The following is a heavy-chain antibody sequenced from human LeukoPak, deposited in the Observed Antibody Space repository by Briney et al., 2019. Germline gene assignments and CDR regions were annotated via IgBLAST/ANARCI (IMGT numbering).Heavy chain of an antibody. D-gene: IGHD5-18*01. CDR1: GFTVSSNY. V-gene: IGHV3-66*01. CDR2: IYSGGST. J-gene: IGHJ4*02. CDR3: ASSGYSYGPFDY. Sequence: GGSLRLSCAASGFTVSSNYMNWVRQAPGKGLEWVSVIYSGGSTYYADSVKGRFTISRDNSKNTLYLQMNSLRAEDTAVYYCASSGYSYGPFDYWGQGTLVTVSS.